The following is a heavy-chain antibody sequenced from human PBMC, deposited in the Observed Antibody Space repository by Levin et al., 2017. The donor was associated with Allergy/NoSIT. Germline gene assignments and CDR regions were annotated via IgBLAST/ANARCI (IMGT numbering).Heavy chain of an antibody. D-gene: IGHD3-10*01. CDR1: GGTFSSYT. CDR3: ARVVWGTDRGITMVRGVIGAFDI. J-gene: IGHJ3*02. V-gene: IGHV1-69*02. CDR2: IIPILGIA. Sequence: SVKVSCKASGGTFSSYTISWVRQAPGQGLEWMGRIIPILGIANYAQKFQGRVTITADKSTSTAYMELSSLRSEDTAVYYCARVVWGTDRGITMVRGVIGAFDIWGQGTMVTVSS.